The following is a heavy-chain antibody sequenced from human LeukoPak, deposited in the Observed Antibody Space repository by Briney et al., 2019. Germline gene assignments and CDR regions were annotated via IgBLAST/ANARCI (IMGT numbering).Heavy chain of an antibody. CDR3: ARDAHYYDSSGYYQN. Sequence: GASVKVSCKASGYTFTIYGISWVRQAPGQGLEWMGWISAYNGNTNYAQKLQGRVTMTTDTSTSTAYMELRSLRSDDTAVYYCARDAHYYDSSGYYQNWGQGTLVTVSS. CDR2: ISAYNGNT. D-gene: IGHD3-22*01. J-gene: IGHJ4*02. V-gene: IGHV1-18*01. CDR1: GYTFTIYG.